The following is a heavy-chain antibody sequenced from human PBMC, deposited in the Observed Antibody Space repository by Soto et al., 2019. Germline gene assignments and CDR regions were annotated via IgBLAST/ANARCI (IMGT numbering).Heavy chain of an antibody. CDR2: IYYSGST. J-gene: IGHJ5*02. CDR3: ARVTRERWLAGLFDP. D-gene: IGHD5-12*01. V-gene: IGHV4-30-4*01. Sequence: SETLSLTCTVSGGSISSGDYYWSWIRQPPGKGLEWIGYIYYSGSTYYNPSLKSRVTISVDTSKNQFSLKLSSVTAADTAVYYCARVTRERWLAGLFDPWGQGTLVTVSS. CDR1: GGSISSGDYY.